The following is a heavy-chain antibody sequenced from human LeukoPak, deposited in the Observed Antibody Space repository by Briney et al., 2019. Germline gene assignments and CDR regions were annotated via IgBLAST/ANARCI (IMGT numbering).Heavy chain of an antibody. Sequence: SGPTLVKPTQTLTLTCTFSGFSLSTCGVGVGWIRQPPGKALEWLALIYWDDDKRYSPSLKSRLTITKDTSKNQVVLTMTNMDPVDTATYYCAHRGDFWSGYYTEFNWFDPWGQGTLVTVSS. J-gene: IGHJ5*02. D-gene: IGHD3-3*01. CDR3: AHRGDFWSGYYTEFNWFDP. V-gene: IGHV2-5*02. CDR2: IYWDDDK. CDR1: GFSLSTCGVG.